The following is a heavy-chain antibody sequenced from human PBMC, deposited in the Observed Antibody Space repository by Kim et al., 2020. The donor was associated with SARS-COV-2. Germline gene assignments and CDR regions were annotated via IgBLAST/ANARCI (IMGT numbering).Heavy chain of an antibody. CDR2: ISPTTYAT. V-gene: IGHV1-2*02. CDR1: GFTFSDYY. J-gene: IGHJ5*02. Sequence: ASVKVSCKASGFTFSDYYVQWVRQAPGQGLEWLGWISPTTYATSYPQRFQGRVTMTRDNFINTAYMKLSGLRYDDTAVYYCAIRHLSCSTTVCFPLFDPLGQGTLITVSS. D-gene: IGHD1-1*01. CDR3: AIRHLSCSTTVCFPLFDP.